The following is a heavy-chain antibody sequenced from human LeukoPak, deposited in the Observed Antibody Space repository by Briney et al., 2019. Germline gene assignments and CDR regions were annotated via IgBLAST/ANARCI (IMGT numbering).Heavy chain of an antibody. CDR2: IYYSGST. CDR3: ARDFPASHYYGSGSYQGINDY. CDR1: GGSISSSSYY. J-gene: IGHJ4*02. D-gene: IGHD3-10*01. V-gene: IGHV4-39*07. Sequence: SETLSLTCTVSGGSISSSSYYWGWIRQPPGKGLEWIGSIYYSGSTYYKPSLKSRVTISVDTSKNQFSLKLSSVTAADTAVYYCARDFPASHYYGSGSYQGINDYWGQGTLVTVSS.